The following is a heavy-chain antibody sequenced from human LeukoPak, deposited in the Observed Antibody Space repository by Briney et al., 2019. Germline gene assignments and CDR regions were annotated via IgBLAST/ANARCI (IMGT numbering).Heavy chain of an antibody. V-gene: IGHV4-61*02. D-gene: IGHD3-22*01. CDR1: GGSISSGSYY. Sequence: SQTLSLTCTVSGGSISSGSYYWSWIRRPAGKGLEWIGRIYTSGSTNYNPSLKSRVTISVDTSKNQFSLKLSSVTAADTAVYYCARAVITMIVPSGDWFDPWGQGTLVTVSS. J-gene: IGHJ5*02. CDR2: IYTSGST. CDR3: ARAVITMIVPSGDWFDP.